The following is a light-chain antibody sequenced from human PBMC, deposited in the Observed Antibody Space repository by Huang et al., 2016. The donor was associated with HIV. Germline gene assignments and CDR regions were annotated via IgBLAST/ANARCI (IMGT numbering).Light chain of an antibody. J-gene: IGKJ2*01. CDR3: QQDFTTPQT. V-gene: IGKV4-1*01. CDR1: RNLFYTPKNKNY. CDR2: GSS. Sequence: VMIQSPASLAVSLGERATINCKSSRNLFYTPKNKNYLAWYQQKPGQPPKLLFYGSSTRESGVPDRFSGGGSGTDVTLTNRSLQAEDVAVYYCQQDFTTPQTFGQGTRVEIK.